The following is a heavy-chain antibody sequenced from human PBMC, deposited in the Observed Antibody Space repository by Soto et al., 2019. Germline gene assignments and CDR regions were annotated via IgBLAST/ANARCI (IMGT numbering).Heavy chain of an antibody. CDR3: AKGTTIFGVDDNYYYYSMDV. Sequence: EELLLESGGALIQPGGSLRLSCAASGFTFGSYVMSWVRQAPGKGLEWVSAISGSGRSTYYVDSVKGRFTISRDNSKNTLYLQMNSLRAEDTAVYYCAKGTTIFGVDDNYYYYSMDVWGQGTTVTVSS. J-gene: IGHJ6*02. V-gene: IGHV3-23*01. CDR1: GFTFGSYV. D-gene: IGHD3-3*01. CDR2: ISGSGRST.